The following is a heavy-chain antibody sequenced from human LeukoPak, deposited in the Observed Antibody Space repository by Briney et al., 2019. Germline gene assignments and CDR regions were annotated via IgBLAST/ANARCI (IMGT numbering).Heavy chain of an antibody. CDR3: ARLGVTTDY. D-gene: IGHD3-3*01. V-gene: IGHV4-34*01. J-gene: IGHJ4*02. Sequence: SSETLSLTCTVYGGSFSGYCWSWIRQPPGKGLEWIGEITHSGSTNYNPSLKSRVIISVDTSKNEFSLKLSSVTAADTAVYYCARLGVTTDYWGQGTLVTVS. CDR1: GGSFSGYC. CDR2: ITHSGST.